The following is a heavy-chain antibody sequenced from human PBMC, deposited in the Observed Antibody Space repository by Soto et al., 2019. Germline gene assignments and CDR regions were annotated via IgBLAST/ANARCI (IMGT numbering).Heavy chain of an antibody. V-gene: IGHV3-23*01. J-gene: IGHJ6*02. CDR2: ISTRGGRT. CDR1: GFAFSAYA. D-gene: IGHD3-10*01. CDR3: VRPLPSGRNYGLDV. Sequence: PGGSLRLSCAASGFAFSAYAMNWVRHTPGKGLEWVSSISTRGGRTYYADSVKGRFSISRDNSANAVYLDMDNLRAEDTAVYYCVRPLPSGRNYGLDVWGQGTTVTVSS.